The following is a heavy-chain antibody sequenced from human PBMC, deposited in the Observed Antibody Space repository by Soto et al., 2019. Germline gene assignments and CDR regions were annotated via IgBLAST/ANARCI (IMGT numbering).Heavy chain of an antibody. V-gene: IGHV1-58*01. J-gene: IGHJ6*02. D-gene: IGHD2-21*01. CDR3: AAGQDTFVASRHGNGVDV. CDR1: GFTFSSSA. CDR2: IAVGNGNT. Sequence: QMQLVQSGPEVKKPGTSVTVSCKASGFTFSSSAVHWVRQARGQRLEWVGWIAVGNGNTNYAQKFQERVIITTDMSTSTAYMELNNLGSDDTAVYYCAAGQDTFVASRHGNGVDVGGQETKVTFSS.